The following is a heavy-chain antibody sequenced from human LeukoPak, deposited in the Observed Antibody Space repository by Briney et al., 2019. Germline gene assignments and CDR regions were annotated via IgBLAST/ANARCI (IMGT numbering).Heavy chain of an antibody. Sequence: PGGSLRLSCAASGFTFSSYGMHWVRQAPGKGLEWVAFIRYDGSNKYYADSVKGRFTISRDNSKNTLYLQMNSLRAEDTAVYYCAKDRIVVVPAARMTYFDYWGQGTLVTVSS. CDR3: AKDRIVVVPAARMTYFDY. J-gene: IGHJ4*02. V-gene: IGHV3-30*02. D-gene: IGHD2-2*01. CDR1: GFTFSSYG. CDR2: IRYDGSNK.